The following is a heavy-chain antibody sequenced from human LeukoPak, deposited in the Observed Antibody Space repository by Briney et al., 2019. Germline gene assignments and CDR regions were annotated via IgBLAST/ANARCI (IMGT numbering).Heavy chain of an antibody. V-gene: IGHV3-74*01. CDR2: IKDDGTT. Sequence: GGSLRLSCAVSGFTFSSRLMHWVRHAPGKGLVWVALIKDDGTTNYADSVRGRFTASRDNAKNTVYLQMSSLRADDTAVYYCHPLSYVSNWGQGTLVTVSA. J-gene: IGHJ4*02. D-gene: IGHD3-22*01. CDR1: GFTFSSRL. CDR3: HPLSYVSN.